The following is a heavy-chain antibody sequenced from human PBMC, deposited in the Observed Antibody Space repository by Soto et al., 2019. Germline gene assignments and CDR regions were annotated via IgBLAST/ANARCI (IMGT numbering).Heavy chain of an antibody. CDR1: GFTFSSYS. Sequence: PGESLKISCAASGFTFSSYSMNWVRQAPGKGLEWVSYISSSSTIYYADSVKGRFTISRDNAKNSLYLQMNSLRDEDTAVYYCAVIRTSYYYYGMDVWGQGTTVTVSS. CDR3: AVIRTSYYYYGMDV. D-gene: IGHD3-10*01. CDR2: ISSSSTI. J-gene: IGHJ6*02. V-gene: IGHV3-48*02.